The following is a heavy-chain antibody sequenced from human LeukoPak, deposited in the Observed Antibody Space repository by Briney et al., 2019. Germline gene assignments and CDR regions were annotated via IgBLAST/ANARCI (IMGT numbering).Heavy chain of an antibody. CDR2: IYYSGST. J-gene: IGHJ4*02. D-gene: IGHD5-18*01. Sequence: SETLSLTCTVSGGSISSDYWSWIRQPPGKGLEWIGYIYYSGSTNYNPSLKSRVTISVDTSKNQFSLKLTSVTSADTAVYYCARGRYSYGGYYFDYWGRGTLVTVSS. CDR1: GGSISSDY. CDR3: ARGRYSYGGYYFDY. V-gene: IGHV4-59*01.